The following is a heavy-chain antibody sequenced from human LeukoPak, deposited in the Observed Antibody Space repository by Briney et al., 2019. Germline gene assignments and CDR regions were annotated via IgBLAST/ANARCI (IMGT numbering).Heavy chain of an antibody. J-gene: IGHJ5*02. CDR1: GGSISSSSYY. D-gene: IGHD3-22*01. CDR2: IYYSGST. Sequence: KASETLSLTCTVSGGSISSSSYYWGWIRQPPGKGLEWIGSIYYSGSTYYNPSLKSRVTISVDTSKNQFSLKLSSVTAADTAVYYCARQDYYDSSGYKIDPWGQGTLVTVSS. CDR3: ARQDYYDSSGYKIDP. V-gene: IGHV4-39*01.